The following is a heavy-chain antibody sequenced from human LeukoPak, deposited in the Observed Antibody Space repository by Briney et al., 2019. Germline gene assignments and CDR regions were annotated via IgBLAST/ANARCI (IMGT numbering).Heavy chain of an antibody. J-gene: IGHJ4*02. Sequence: GGSLRLSCAAPGFTFSTYTMSWVRQAPGKGLEWVSAISKSGGYTHYADSVKGRFTISRDNAKNTLYPEMKSLRAEDTAVYYCARGWGCGGDCYTYFDSWGRGTLVTVSS. D-gene: IGHD2-21*02. CDR3: ARGWGCGGDCYTYFDS. CDR2: ISKSGGYT. CDR1: GFTFSTYT. V-gene: IGHV3-23*01.